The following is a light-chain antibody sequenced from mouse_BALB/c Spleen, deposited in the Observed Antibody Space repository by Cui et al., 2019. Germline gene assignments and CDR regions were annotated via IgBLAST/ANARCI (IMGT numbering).Light chain of an antibody. CDR3: QQWSSNPPT. CDR1: SSVSY. J-gene: IGKJ1*01. Sequence: QIVLTQSPAFMSASPGEKLTMSCSASSSVSYMHWYQQKSGTSPKILIYDTSKLDSGVPARFSGSGSGTDYSLTISSMEAEDAATYYCQQWSSNPPTFGGGTKLEIK. CDR2: DTS. V-gene: IGKV4-59*01.